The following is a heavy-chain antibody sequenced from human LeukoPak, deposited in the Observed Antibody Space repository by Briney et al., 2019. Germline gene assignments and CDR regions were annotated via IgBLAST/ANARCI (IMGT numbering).Heavy chain of an antibody. Sequence: GGSLRLSCAASGFTFSSYAMHWVRQAPGKGLEWVSAISGSGGSTYYADSVKGRFTISRDNSKNTLYLQMNSLRAEDTAVYYCAKVGALLTMVRGVTFEFQHWGQGTLVTVSS. CDR2: ISGSGGST. CDR3: AKVGALLTMVRGVTFEFQH. J-gene: IGHJ1*01. V-gene: IGHV3-23*01. D-gene: IGHD3-10*01. CDR1: GFTFSSYA.